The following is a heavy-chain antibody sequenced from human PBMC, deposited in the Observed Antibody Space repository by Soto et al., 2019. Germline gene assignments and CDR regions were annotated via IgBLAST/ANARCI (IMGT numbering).Heavy chain of an antibody. D-gene: IGHD3-10*01. V-gene: IGHV3-21*01. CDR3: ARDRPLLLWFGGFMDV. Sequence: PGGSLRLSCAASGFTFSSYSMNWVRQAPGKGLEWVSSISSSSSYIYYADSVKGRFTISRDNAKNSLYLQMNSLRAEDTAVYYCARDRPLLLWFGGFMDVWGQGTTVTVSS. J-gene: IGHJ6*02. CDR1: GFTFSSYS. CDR2: ISSSSSYI.